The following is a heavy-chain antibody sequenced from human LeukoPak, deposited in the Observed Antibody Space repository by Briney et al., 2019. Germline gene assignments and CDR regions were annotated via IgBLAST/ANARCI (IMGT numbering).Heavy chain of an antibody. J-gene: IGHJ3*02. D-gene: IGHD6-6*01. CDR1: GFTFSSYA. Sequence: QPGGSLRLSCAASGFTFSSYAMSWVRQSPGKGLEWVSGISGSGGTTHDADSVKGRFTIPRDNSENTLYLQMSSLRVEDTAVYYCAKGVYSTASGAFDIWGQGTMVTVSA. CDR3: AKGVYSTASGAFDI. V-gene: IGHV3-23*01. CDR2: ISGSGGTT.